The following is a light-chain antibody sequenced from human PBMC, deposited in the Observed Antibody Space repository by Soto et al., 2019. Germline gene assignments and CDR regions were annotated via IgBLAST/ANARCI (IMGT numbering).Light chain of an antibody. Sequence: DIQMTQSPSSLSASVGDRVTITCRASQSISSYLNWYQQKPGKAPKLLIYAASSLQSGVASRFSGSGSGTDVTLTISSRQPEDFATYYCQQSYSTLRTLGQGTKLEIK. CDR1: QSISSY. V-gene: IGKV1-39*01. CDR3: QQSYSTLRT. J-gene: IGKJ2*01. CDR2: AAS.